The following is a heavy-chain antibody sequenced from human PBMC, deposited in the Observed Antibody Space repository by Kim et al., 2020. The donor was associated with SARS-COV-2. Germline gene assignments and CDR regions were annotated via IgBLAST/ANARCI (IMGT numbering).Heavy chain of an antibody. CDR2: INVGYGNT. CDR3: ARDGTTRNGGSYFAF. Sequence: ASVKVSCKASGYTFTSYTLHWVRQAPGQGLEWMGWINVGYGNTRYLQKFQGRVTITRDTSASTAYMELSSLRSEDTAVYYCARDGTTRNGGSYFAFCGQGALITLSA. D-gene: IGHD1-1*01. J-gene: IGHJ4*02. CDR1: GYTFTSYT. V-gene: IGHV1-3*01.